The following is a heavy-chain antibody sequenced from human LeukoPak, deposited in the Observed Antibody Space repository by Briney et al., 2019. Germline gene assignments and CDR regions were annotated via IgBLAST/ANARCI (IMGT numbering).Heavy chain of an antibody. CDR3: ARGGWYNDY. CDR2: TYYSGST. J-gene: IGHJ4*02. Sequence: PSETLSLTCTVSGGSISSYYWSWIRQPPGKGLEWIGYTYYSGSTNYNPSLKSRVTISVDTSKNQFSLKLSSVTAADTAVYYCARGGWYNDYWGQGTLVTVSS. CDR1: GGSISSYY. D-gene: IGHD6-19*01. V-gene: IGHV4-59*01.